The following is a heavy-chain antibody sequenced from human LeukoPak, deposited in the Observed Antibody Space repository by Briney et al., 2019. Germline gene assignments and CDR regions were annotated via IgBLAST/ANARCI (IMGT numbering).Heavy chain of an antibody. CDR2: IRYDGSNK. CDR1: GFTFSSYG. Sequence: GGSLRLSCAASGFTFSSYGMHWVRQAPGKGLEWVAFIRYDGSNKYYADSVKGRFTISRDNSKNTLYLQMNSLRAEDTAVYYCARSLRAYSGSQNWGQGTLVTVSS. D-gene: IGHD1-26*01. V-gene: IGHV3-30*02. CDR3: ARSLRAYSGSQN. J-gene: IGHJ4*02.